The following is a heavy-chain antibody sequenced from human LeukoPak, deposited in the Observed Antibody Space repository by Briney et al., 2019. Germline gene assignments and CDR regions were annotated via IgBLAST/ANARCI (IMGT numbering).Heavy chain of an antibody. CDR1: GFTFVNYG. CDR3: AKARYRRYYDSSGYYNTDY. CDR2: MSYDGNK. J-gene: IGHJ4*02. D-gene: IGHD3-22*01. Sequence: GGSLRLSCVVSGFTFVNYGFHWVRQAPGKALEWVAFMSYDGNKKYGDSVKGRFTISRDNSKNTLYLEMNSLRAEDTAVYYCAKARYRRYYDSSGYYNTDYWGQGTLVTVSS. V-gene: IGHV3-30*18.